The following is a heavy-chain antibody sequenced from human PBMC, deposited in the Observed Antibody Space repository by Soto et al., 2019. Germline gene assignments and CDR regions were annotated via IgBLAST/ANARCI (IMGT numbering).Heavy chain of an antibody. J-gene: IGHJ4*01. CDR3: ARGAERVAMPSGY. Sequence: QVQLQESGPGLVKPSETLSLTCTVSGGSISSYYWSWIRQPPGKGLEWIGYIYYSGSTNYNPSLKSRVTISVDTSKNQFSLKLSSVTAADTAVYYCARGAERVAMPSGYWRPGPLVSVSS. CDR2: IYYSGST. CDR1: GGSISSYY. V-gene: IGHV4-59*01. D-gene: IGHD2-2*01.